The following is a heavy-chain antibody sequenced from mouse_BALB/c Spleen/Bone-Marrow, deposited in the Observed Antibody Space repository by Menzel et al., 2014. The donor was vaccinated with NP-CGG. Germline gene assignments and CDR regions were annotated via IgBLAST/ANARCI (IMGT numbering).Heavy chain of an antibody. CDR2: INNGGTYT. J-gene: IGHJ3*01. Sequence: EVQLVESGGDLVKPGGSLKLSCAASGFTFSSYGMSWVRQTPDKRLEWVATINNGGTYTYYPDSVKGRFTISRDNAKNTLYLQMNSLKSEDTAMYYCALNWDSAYWGQGTLVTVPA. CDR1: GFTFSSYG. V-gene: IGHV5-6*01. CDR3: ALNWDSAY. D-gene: IGHD4-1*02.